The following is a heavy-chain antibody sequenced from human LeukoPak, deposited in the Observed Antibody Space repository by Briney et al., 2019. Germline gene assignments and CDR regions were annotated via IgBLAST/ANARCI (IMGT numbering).Heavy chain of an antibody. D-gene: IGHD2-15*01. CDR1: GFTFSSYG. Sequence: PGGSLRLSCAASGFTFSSYGMHWVRQAPGKGLEWVAVISYDGSNKYYADSVKGRFTTSRDNSKNTLYLQMNGLRAEDTAVYYCAKDLYLQYCRGSACYLNYYNMDVWGQGTTVAVSS. J-gene: IGHJ6*02. CDR2: ISYDGSNK. V-gene: IGHV3-30*18. CDR3: AKDLYLQYCRGSACYLNYYNMDV.